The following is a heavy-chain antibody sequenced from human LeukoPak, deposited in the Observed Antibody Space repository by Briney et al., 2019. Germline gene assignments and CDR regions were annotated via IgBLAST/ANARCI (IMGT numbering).Heavy chain of an antibody. V-gene: IGHV4-59*01. J-gene: IGHJ5*02. CDR2: IYYSGST. CDR3: AREGVVGATMEYNWFDP. Sequence: SETLSLTCTASGGSISSYYWSWIRQPPGKGLEWIGYIYYSGSTNYNPSPKSRVSTSVDTSRNQFSLKMSSVTAADTAVYYCAREGVVGATMEYNWFDPWGQGTLVTVSS. D-gene: IGHD1-26*01. CDR1: GGSISSYY.